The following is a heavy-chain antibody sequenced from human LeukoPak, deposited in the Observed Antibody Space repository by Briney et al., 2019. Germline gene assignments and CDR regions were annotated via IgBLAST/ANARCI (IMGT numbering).Heavy chain of an antibody. J-gene: IGHJ4*02. V-gene: IGHV4-34*01. CDR1: GGSFSGYY. CDR3: ARGRYGLGLDY. CDR2: INHSGST. Sequence: PSETLSLTCAVYGGSFSGYYWSWIRQPPGKGLEWIGEINHSGSTNYNPSLKSRVTISVDTSKNQFSLKLSSVTAADTAVYYCARGRYGLGLDYWGQGTLVTVSS. D-gene: IGHD1-14*01.